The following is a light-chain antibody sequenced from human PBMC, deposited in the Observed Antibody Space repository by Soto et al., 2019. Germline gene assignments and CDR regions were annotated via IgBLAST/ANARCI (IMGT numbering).Light chain of an antibody. CDR2: DAS. J-gene: IGKJ1*01. CDR3: QQRGNWPRTLA. CDR1: QSISID. Sequence: EIVLTQSPVTLSLSPGEGATLSCKASQSISIDLAWSQQKPGQVPRLLIYDASSRATGIPGRFTGSVSGTEFSLPISSLEPEDFAVYYCQQRGNWPRTLAFGQGTKVEV. V-gene: IGKV3-11*01.